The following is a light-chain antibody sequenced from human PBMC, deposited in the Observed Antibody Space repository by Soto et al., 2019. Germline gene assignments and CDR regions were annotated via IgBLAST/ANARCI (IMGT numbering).Light chain of an antibody. CDR3: QQYNNWPPWT. CDR1: QSVSSN. CDR2: GAS. Sequence: EIVMTQSPATLSVSPGERATLSCRASQSVSSNLAWYQQKPGQAPRLLIYGASTRATGIPARFSGSGSGTELTLTISSLPSEDFAVYYCQQYNNWPPWTSGQGTKVEIK. V-gene: IGKV3-15*01. J-gene: IGKJ1*01.